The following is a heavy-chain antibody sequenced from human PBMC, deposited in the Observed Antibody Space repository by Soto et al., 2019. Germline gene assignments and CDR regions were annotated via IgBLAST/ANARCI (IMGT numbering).Heavy chain of an antibody. CDR1: GGTFSSYT. Sequence: QVQLVQSGAEVKKPGSSVKVSCKASGGTFSSYTISWVRQAPGQGLEWMGRIIPILGIANYAQKFQGRVTITADKSTSTAYMELSSLRSEDTAVYYCAREPYCSGGSCYYYGMDVWGQGTTVTVSS. CDR2: IIPILGIA. J-gene: IGHJ6*02. D-gene: IGHD2-15*01. CDR3: AREPYCSGGSCYYYGMDV. V-gene: IGHV1-69*08.